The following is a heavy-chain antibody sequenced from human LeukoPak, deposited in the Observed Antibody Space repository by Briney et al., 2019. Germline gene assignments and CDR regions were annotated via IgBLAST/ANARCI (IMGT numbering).Heavy chain of an antibody. CDR2: IYYSGST. CDR3: ARSLPFFWSGYFDY. V-gene: IGHV4-61*08. CDR1: GGSISSGGYS. D-gene: IGHD3-3*01. Sequence: SETLSLTCAVSGGSISSGGYSWSWIRQPPGKGLEWIGYIYYSGSTNYNPSLKSRVTISVDTSKNQFSLKLSSVTAADTAVYYCARSLPFFWSGYFDYWGQGTLVTVSS. J-gene: IGHJ4*02.